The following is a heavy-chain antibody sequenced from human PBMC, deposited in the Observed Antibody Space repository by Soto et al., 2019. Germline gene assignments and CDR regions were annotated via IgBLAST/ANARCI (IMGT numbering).Heavy chain of an antibody. CDR3: ARGPLRYFDWLLRIFDY. D-gene: IGHD3-9*01. Sequence: QVQLQQWGAGLLKPSETLSLTCAVYGGSFSGYYWSWIRQPPGKGLEWSGEINHSGSTNYNPSLKCRVTISVDTSKNQFSLKLSSVTAADTAVYYCARGPLRYFDWLLRIFDYWGQGTLVTVSS. J-gene: IGHJ4*02. CDR2: INHSGST. CDR1: GGSFSGYY. V-gene: IGHV4-34*01.